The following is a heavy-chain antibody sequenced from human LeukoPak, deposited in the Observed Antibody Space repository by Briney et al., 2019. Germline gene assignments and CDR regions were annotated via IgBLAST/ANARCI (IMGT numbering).Heavy chain of an antibody. Sequence: GGSLRLSCAASGFTFSSEAVTWVRQAPGKGLEWVSSISARGGSTYYADSVKGRFAISRDNSNNTLYLQMSSLRVDDTAVYYCAKVRSIVLIDEYYFDFWGQGTLVTVSS. D-gene: IGHD3-16*01. J-gene: IGHJ4*02. CDR2: ISARGGST. CDR1: GFTFSSEA. V-gene: IGHV3-23*01. CDR3: AKVRSIVLIDEYYFDF.